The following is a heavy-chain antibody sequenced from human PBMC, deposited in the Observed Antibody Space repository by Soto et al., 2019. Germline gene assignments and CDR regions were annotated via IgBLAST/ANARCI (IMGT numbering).Heavy chain of an antibody. J-gene: IGHJ4*02. CDR1: DGSRCRWCYY. Sequence: IVGDGSRCRWCYYCSRNRQPPGKGLEWIGSIYHSGSTYYNPSLKSRVTISVDTSKNQFSLKLSSVTAADTAVYYCARRGLVGATTFDYWGQGTLVTVSS. CDR3: ARRGLVGATTFDY. CDR2: IYHSGST. D-gene: IGHD1-26*01. V-gene: IGHV4-39*01.